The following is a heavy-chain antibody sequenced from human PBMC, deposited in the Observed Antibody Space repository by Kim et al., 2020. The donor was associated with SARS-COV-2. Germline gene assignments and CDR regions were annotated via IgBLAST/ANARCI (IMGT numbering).Heavy chain of an antibody. J-gene: IGHJ6*03. V-gene: IGHV4-34*01. CDR3: ARSFGGGRGYYYYYMDV. Sequence: YNPSLKSGVTISGDRSKNQFSLKLSSVTAADTAVYYWARSFGGGRGYYYYYMDVWGKGTTVTVSS. D-gene: IGHD3-10*01.